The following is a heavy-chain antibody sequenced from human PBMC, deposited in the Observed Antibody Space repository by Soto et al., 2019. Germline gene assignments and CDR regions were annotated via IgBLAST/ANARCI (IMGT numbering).Heavy chain of an antibody. D-gene: IGHD3-16*01. Sequence: PSETLSLTCAAYGGSFSGYYWSWIRQPPGEGLEWIGEINHSGSTNYNPSLKSRVTISVDTSKNQFSLKLSSVTAADTAVYYCARGLPPYYDYVWGSYRRGNWFDPWGQGTLVTVSS. CDR3: ARGLPPYYDYVWGSYRRGNWFDP. CDR1: GGSFSGYY. CDR2: INHSGST. J-gene: IGHJ5*02. V-gene: IGHV4-34*01.